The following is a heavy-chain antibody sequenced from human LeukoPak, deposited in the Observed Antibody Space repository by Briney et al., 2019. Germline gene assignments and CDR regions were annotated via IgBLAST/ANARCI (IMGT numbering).Heavy chain of an antibody. J-gene: IGHJ6*02. V-gene: IGHV4-59*01. CDR3: ARFRYSSSWHNSGYYGMDV. D-gene: IGHD6-13*01. CDR2: IYYSGST. Sequence: NSSETLSLTCTVSGGSISSYYWSWIRQPPGKGLEWIGYIYYSGSTNYNPSLKSRVAISVDTSKNQFSLKLSSVTAADTAVYYCARFRYSSSWHNSGYYGMDVWGQGTTVTVSS. CDR1: GGSISSYY.